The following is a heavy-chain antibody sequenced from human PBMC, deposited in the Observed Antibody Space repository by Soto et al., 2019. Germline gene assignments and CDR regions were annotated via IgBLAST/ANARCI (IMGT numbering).Heavy chain of an antibody. CDR2: ISSSSSYI. D-gene: IGHD2-15*01. CDR1: GFTFSSYS. V-gene: IGHV3-21*01. Sequence: PGGSLRLSCAASGFTFSSYSMNWVRQAPGKGLEWVSSISSSSSYIYYADSVKGRFTISRDNAKNSLYLQMNSLRAEDTAVYYCARGSCSGGSWPFDYWGQGTLVTVSS. J-gene: IGHJ4*02. CDR3: ARGSCSGGSWPFDY.